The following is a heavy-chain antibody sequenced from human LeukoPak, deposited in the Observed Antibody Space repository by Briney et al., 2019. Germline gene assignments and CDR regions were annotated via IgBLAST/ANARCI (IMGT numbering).Heavy chain of an antibody. CDR2: ISGSGGST. CDR1: GFTFSDYY. Sequence: GGSLRLSCAASGFTFSDYYMSWVRQAPGKGLEWVSAISGSGGSTYYADSVKGRFTISRDNSKNTLYLQMNSLRAEDTAVYYCAKGALYYYDSSGYYDAVYFDYWGQGTLVTVSS. J-gene: IGHJ4*02. CDR3: AKGALYYYDSSGYYDAVYFDY. D-gene: IGHD3-22*01. V-gene: IGHV3-23*01.